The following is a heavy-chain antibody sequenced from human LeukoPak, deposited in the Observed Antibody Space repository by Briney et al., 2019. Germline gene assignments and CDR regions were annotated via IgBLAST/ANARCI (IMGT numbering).Heavy chain of an antibody. Sequence: GGSLRLSCAASGFTFSSYAMSWVRQAPGKGLEWVSAISGSGGSTHYADSVKGRFTISRDNSKNTLYLQMNSLRAEDTAVYYCAKVPILTGYYYWDDWGQGTLVTVSS. V-gene: IGHV3-23*01. D-gene: IGHD3-9*01. CDR1: GFTFSSYA. CDR3: AKVPILTGYYYWDD. J-gene: IGHJ4*02. CDR2: ISGSGGST.